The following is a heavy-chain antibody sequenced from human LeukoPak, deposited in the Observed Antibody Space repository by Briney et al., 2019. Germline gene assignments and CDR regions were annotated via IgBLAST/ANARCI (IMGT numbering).Heavy chain of an antibody. Sequence: GGSLRLSCAASGFTFSSYSMNWVRQAPGKGLEWVSAISSSSSYIYYADSVKGRFTISRDNAKKSVYLQMNSLRAEDTAVYYCARATIFGGVYYYYMDVWGKGTTVTVSS. CDR1: GFTFSSYS. CDR2: ISSSSSYI. V-gene: IGHV3-21*01. J-gene: IGHJ6*03. CDR3: ARATIFGGVYYYYMDV. D-gene: IGHD3-3*01.